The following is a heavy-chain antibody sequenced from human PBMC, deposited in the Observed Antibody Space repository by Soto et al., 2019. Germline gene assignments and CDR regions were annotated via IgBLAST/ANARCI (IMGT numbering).Heavy chain of an antibody. CDR2: IIPIFGTA. D-gene: IGHD6-13*01. J-gene: IGHJ6*02. CDR3: ARDSRAGHSSSWYYYYGMDV. CDR1: GSAFSSYA. Sequence: GASVNVPCKASGSAFSSYASSWVRQAPGQGLELMGGIIPIFGTATYAQKCQGRATITADESTSTAYMELTSLRSEGTAVYYCARDSRAGHSSSWYYYYGMDVWGQGTTVTVSS. V-gene: IGHV1-69*01.